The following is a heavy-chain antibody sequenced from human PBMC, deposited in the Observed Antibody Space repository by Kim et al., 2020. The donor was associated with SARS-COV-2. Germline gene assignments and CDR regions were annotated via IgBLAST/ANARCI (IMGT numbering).Heavy chain of an antibody. D-gene: IGHD6-19*01. CDR3: AGWSYYGMDV. CDR1: GFTFDDYA. V-gene: IGHV3-9*01. Sequence: GGSLRLSCAASGFTFDDYAMEWVRQAPGKGLEWVAGITWNSGSIGYADSVKGRFAISRDNAKNSLYLQMNSLRTEDTALYYCAGWSYYGMDVWGQGTTVTLS. J-gene: IGHJ6*01. CDR2: ITWNSGSI.